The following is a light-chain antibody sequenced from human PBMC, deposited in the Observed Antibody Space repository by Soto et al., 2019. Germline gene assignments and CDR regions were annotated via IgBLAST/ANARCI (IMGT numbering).Light chain of an antibody. J-gene: IGLJ2*01. CDR3: SSYTDSSTYVV. CDR1: SSDVGDYND. CDR2: EVS. Sequence: QSVLTQPASVSGSPGQSITISCTGTSSDVGDYNDVSWYQQHPGKAPKLMIYEVSNRPSGVSNRFSGSKSGNTASLTISGLQAEDEADYYCSSYTDSSTYVVFGGGTKLTVL. V-gene: IGLV2-14*01.